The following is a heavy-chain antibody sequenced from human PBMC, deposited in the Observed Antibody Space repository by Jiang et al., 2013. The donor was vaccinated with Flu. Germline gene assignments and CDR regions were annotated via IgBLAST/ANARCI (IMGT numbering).Heavy chain of an antibody. V-gene: IGHV4-34*01. D-gene: IGHD5-12*01. CDR1: GGSLSGYY. Sequence: TCAVYGGSLSGYYWSWIRQPPGKGLEWIGEINHSGSTNYNPSLKSRVTISVDTSKNQFSLKLSSVTAADTAVYYCARGGRWLRGNNWFDPWGQGTLVTVSS. CDR2: INHSGST. J-gene: IGHJ5*02. CDR3: ARGGRWLRGNNWFDP.